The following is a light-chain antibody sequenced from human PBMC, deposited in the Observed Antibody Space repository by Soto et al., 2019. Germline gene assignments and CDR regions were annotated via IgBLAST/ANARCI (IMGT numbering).Light chain of an antibody. Sequence: QSVLTQPPSASGTPGQRVTISCSGSSPNIGTNSVNWYQQVPGTAPKLLIYSNNRRPSGVPDRFSGSKSGTSASLAISGLQSEDEADYYCAAWDDSLNAVVFGGGTKLTVL. CDR3: AAWDDSLNAVV. CDR2: SNN. CDR1: SPNIGTNS. J-gene: IGLJ2*01. V-gene: IGLV1-44*01.